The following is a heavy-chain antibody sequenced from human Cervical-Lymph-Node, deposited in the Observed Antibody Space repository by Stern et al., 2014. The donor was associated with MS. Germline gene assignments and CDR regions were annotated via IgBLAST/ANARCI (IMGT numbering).Heavy chain of an antibody. J-gene: IGHJ4*02. CDR1: GYTFTSYY. V-gene: IGHV1-46*03. D-gene: IGHD4-17*01. CDR2: INPSGGST. CDR3: ALLGMTTVTTYDY. Sequence: QLVQSGAEVKKPGASVKVSCKASGYTFTSYYMHWVRQAPGQGLEWMGIINPSGGSTSYAQKFQGRFTMTRDTSTSTVYMELSSLRSEDTAVYYCALLGMTTVTTYDYWGQGTLVTVSS.